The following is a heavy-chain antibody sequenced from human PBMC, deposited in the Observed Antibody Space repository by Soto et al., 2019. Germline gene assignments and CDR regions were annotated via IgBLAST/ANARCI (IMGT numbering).Heavy chain of an antibody. V-gene: IGHV1-24*01. CDR3: STPGELIVDDAFDI. CDR1: GYTLTEIY. CDR2: FQHEDGET. D-gene: IGHD3-10*01. Sequence: QVHLVQSGAEVKKPGASVKVSCKVSGYTLTEIYIHWVRQAPGEGLEWMGCFQHEDGETIYAERFQGRVSMTEDTSTDTAYMELSSLRSEDTAVYYCSTPGELIVDDAFDIWGQGTMVTVSS. J-gene: IGHJ3*02.